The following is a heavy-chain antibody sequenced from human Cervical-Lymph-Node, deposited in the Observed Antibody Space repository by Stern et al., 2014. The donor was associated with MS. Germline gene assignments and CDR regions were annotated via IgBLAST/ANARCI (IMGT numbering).Heavy chain of an antibody. J-gene: IGHJ5*02. Sequence: EVQLVQSGAEVKKPGESLKISCKGSGYSFTSYWIGWVRQMPGKGLEWMGHINPGDSDTRYSPSFQGQVTISADKSISTAYLQWSSLKASDTAMYYCARRHCSSRRCGWFDPWGQGTLVTVSS. CDR2: INPGDSDT. CDR1: GYSFTSYW. D-gene: IGHD2-2*01. V-gene: IGHV5-51*01. CDR3: ARRHCSSRRCGWFDP.